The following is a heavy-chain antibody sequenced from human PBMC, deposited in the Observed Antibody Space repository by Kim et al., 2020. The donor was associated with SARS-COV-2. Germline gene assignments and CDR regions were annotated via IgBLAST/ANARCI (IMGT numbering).Heavy chain of an antibody. J-gene: IGHJ6*02. Sequence: SETLSLTCAVYGGSFSGYYWSWIRQPPGKGLEWIGEINHSGSTNYNPSLKSRVTISVDTSKNQFSLKLSSVTAADTAVYYCARGGYFWSGYYYYYGMDVWGQGTTVTVSS. D-gene: IGHD3-3*01. CDR3: ARGGYFWSGYYYYYGMDV. CDR1: GGSFSGYY. CDR2: INHSGST. V-gene: IGHV4-34*01.